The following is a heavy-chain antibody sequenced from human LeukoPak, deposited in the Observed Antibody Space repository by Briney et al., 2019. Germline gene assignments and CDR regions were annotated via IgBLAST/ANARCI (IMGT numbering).Heavy chain of an antibody. V-gene: IGHV4-30-2*06. CDR1: GGSISTGDYS. D-gene: IGHD3-9*01. CDR2: IYHSGTT. J-gene: IGHJ4*02. Sequence: PSQTLSLTCAVSGGSISTGDYSWSWIRQSPGKGLEWIGYIYHSGTTYYNPSLKSRVTISVDRSKNQFSLKLSSVTAADTAVYYCARAGYPRYFDYWGQGTLVTVSS. CDR3: ARAGYPRYFDY.